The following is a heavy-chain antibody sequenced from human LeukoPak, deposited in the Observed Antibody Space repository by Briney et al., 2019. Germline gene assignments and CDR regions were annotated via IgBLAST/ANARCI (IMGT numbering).Heavy chain of an antibody. V-gene: IGHV4-59*08. CDR1: NGSISNDY. CDR2: IDYSGYT. J-gene: IGHJ5*02. Sequence: SETLSLTCNVSNGSISNDYWLWVRQPPGKGLEWIAYIDYSGYTNYNPSVKSRVTMSIDTSKSQFTLHLRSVSAADTAIYYCATCAPNRYWLALWGQGILVTVSS. CDR3: ATCAPNRYWLAL.